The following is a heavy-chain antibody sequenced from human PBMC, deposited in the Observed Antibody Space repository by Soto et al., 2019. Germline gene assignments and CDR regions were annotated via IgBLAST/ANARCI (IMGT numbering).Heavy chain of an antibody. Sequence: PGGSLRLSCAASGFTFNNYGMNWVRQAPGKGLKFASSIAGDGTTFYADSVKGRSTISRDNSKNTLYLQMSSLRAEDTAIYFCAKEMGARFPFDFWGQGTLVTVSS. V-gene: IGHV3-23*01. D-gene: IGHD1-26*01. CDR3: AKEMGARFPFDF. CDR1: GFTFNNYG. J-gene: IGHJ4*02. CDR2: IAGDGTT.